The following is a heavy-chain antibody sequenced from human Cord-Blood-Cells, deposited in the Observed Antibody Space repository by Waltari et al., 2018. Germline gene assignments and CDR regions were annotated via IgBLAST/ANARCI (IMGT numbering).Heavy chain of an antibody. CDR1: GYTFTSYG. D-gene: IGHD1-26*01. CDR2: ISAYNGNT. J-gene: IGHJ6*02. V-gene: IGHV1-18*01. Sequence: QVQLVQSGAEVKKPGASVKVSCKASGYTFTSYGISWVRQAPGQGLEWMGWISAYNGNTNYAKKLQGRVTMTTDTSTSTAYMELRSLGSDDTAVYYCARDEAGGGSYYYYYYGMDVWGQGTTVTVSS. CDR3: ARDEAGGGSYYYYYYGMDV.